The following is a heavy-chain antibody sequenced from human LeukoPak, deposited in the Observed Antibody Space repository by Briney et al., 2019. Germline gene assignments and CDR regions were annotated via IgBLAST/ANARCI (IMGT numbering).Heavy chain of an antibody. CDR2: INHSGST. J-gene: IGHJ4*02. Sequence: SETLSLTCAVYGGSFSGYYWSWIRQPPGKGLEWIGEINHSGSTNYNPSLKSRVAISVDTSKNQFSLKLSSVTAADTAVYYCARHPGSYSFYWGQGTLVTVSS. D-gene: IGHD1-26*01. CDR3: ARHPGSYSFY. CDR1: GGSFSGYY. V-gene: IGHV4-34*01.